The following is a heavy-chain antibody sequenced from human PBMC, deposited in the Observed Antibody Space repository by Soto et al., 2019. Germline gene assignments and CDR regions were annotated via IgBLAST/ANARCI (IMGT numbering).Heavy chain of an antibody. V-gene: IGHV3-21*01. CDR2: ISSSSSYI. Sequence: GGSLRLSCAASGFTFSSYSMNWVRQAPGKGLEWVSSISSSSSYIYYADSVKGRFTISRDNAKNSLYLQMNSLRAEDTAVYYCARDNMITFGGVTRNFDYWGQGTLVTVSS. CDR3: ARDNMITFGGVTRNFDY. J-gene: IGHJ4*02. D-gene: IGHD3-16*01. CDR1: GFTFSSYS.